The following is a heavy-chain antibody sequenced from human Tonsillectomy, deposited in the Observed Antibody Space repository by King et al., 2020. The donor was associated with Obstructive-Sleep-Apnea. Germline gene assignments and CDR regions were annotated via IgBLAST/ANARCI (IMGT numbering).Heavy chain of an antibody. V-gene: IGHV3-30-3*01. Sequence: VQLVESGGGVVQPGRSLRLSCAASGFTFSSYAMHWVRQAPGKGLEWVAVISYDGSNKYYADSVKGRFTISRDNSKNTLYLQMNSLRAEDTAVYYCVRDRRAVGAPRGIKYGMDVWGQGTTVTVSS. CDR3: VRDRRAVGAPRGIKYGMDV. D-gene: IGHD1-26*01. CDR1: GFTFSSYA. J-gene: IGHJ6*02. CDR2: ISYDGSNK.